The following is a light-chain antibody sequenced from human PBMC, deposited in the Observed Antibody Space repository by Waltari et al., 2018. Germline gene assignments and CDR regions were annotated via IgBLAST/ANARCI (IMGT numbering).Light chain of an antibody. CDR1: QGIRNY. V-gene: IGKV1-27*01. CDR3: QKYNRAPPWT. CDR2: AAS. Sequence: DIQMTQSPSSLSASVGDRVTITCRASQGIRNYLAWYQQKPGKVPKLLIYAASTLQSGVPSRFSGSGSGTDFTLTISSLQPEDVATYYCQKYNRAPPWTFGQGTKVEIK. J-gene: IGKJ1*01.